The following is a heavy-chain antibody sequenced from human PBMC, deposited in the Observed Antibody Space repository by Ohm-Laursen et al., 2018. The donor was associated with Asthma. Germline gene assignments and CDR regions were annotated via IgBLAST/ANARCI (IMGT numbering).Heavy chain of an antibody. CDR3: TTVVSRITMVRGVPDQSYYFNY. CDR2: IKRKTDGGTT. CDR1: GFTFSNAW. V-gene: IGHV3-15*01. D-gene: IGHD3-10*01. Sequence: SLRLSCAASGFTFSNAWMSWVRQAPGKGLEWVGHIKRKTDGGTTDYAAPVKGRFTISRDDSKNTLYLQMNSLKTEDTAVYYCTTVVSRITMVRGVPDQSYYFNYWGQGTLVTVSS. J-gene: IGHJ4*02.